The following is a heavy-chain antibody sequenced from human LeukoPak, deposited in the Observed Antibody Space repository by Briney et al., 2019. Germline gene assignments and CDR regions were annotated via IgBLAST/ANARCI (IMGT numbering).Heavy chain of an antibody. D-gene: IGHD6-13*01. CDR3: ARAAAGNWFDP. CDR1: GFTFKSYS. CDR2: ITSTSSTI. J-gene: IGHJ5*02. V-gene: IGHV3-48*01. Sequence: GGSLRLSCAASGFTFKSYSMNWVRQAPGKGREWISYITSTSSTIYYANSVKRRFTISRDNAKNSLYLQMNSLRAEDTAVYYCARAAAGNWFDPWGQGTLVTVSS.